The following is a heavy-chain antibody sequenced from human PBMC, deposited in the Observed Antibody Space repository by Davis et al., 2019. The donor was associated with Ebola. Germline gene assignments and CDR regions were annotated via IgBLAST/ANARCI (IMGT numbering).Heavy chain of an antibody. CDR3: ARIIKLGIAAPYQDY. D-gene: IGHD6-13*01. V-gene: IGHV2-26*01. J-gene: IGHJ4*02. Sequence: SGPTLVQPTETLTLTCTVSGFSLSNARMGVSWIRQPPGKALEWLAHIFSNDEKSYSTSLKSRLTISKDTSKSQVVLTMTNMDPVDTATYYCARIIKLGIAAPYQDYWGQGTLVTVSS. CDR1: GFSLSNARMG. CDR2: IFSNDEK.